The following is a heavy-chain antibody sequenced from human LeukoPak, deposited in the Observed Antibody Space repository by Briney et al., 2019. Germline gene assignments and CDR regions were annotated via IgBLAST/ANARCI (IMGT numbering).Heavy chain of an antibody. CDR1: GGSISSYY. V-gene: IGHV4-59*12. CDR3: ARAGTTYYDFWSGYYPDNWFDP. J-gene: IGHJ5*02. Sequence: PSETLSLTCTVSGGSISSYYWSWIRQPPGKRLEWIGYIYYSGSTNYNPSLKSRVTMSVDTSKNQFSLKLSSVTAADTAVYYCARAGTTYYDFWSGYYPDNWFDPWGQGTLVTVSS. D-gene: IGHD3-3*01. CDR2: IYYSGST.